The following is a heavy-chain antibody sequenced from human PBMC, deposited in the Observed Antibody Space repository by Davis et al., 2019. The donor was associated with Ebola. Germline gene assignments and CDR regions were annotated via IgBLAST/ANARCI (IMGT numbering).Heavy chain of an antibody. CDR1: GFTFSSYS. V-gene: IGHV3-33*08. J-gene: IGHJ6*02. CDR2: IWYDGSNK. D-gene: IGHD6-19*01. CDR3: ARTRIAVAGLFYYYYGMDV. Sequence: GESLKISCAASGFTFSSYSMNWVRQAPGKGLEWVAVIWYDGSNKYYADSVKGRFTISRDNSKNTLYLQMNSLRAEDTAVYYCARTRIAVAGLFYYYYGMDVWGQGTTVTVSS.